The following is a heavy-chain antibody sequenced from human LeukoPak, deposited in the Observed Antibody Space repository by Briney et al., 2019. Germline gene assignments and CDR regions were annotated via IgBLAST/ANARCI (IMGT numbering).Heavy chain of an antibody. Sequence: PGGSLRLSCVGSGFTFDDYGMSWVRQSPGKGLEWVAGINWNGGSTGYADSVKGRFTISRDNAKNSLYPQMNSLRGEDTALYYCAISPGITGTTTGFDYWGQGTLVIVSS. CDR1: GFTFDDYG. CDR3: AISPGITGTTTGFDY. J-gene: IGHJ4*02. D-gene: IGHD1-14*01. CDR2: INWNGGST. V-gene: IGHV3-20*04.